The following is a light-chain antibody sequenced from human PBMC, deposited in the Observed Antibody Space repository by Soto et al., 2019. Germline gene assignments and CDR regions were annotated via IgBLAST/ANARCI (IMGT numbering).Light chain of an antibody. Sequence: QSALTQSASVSGSPGQSITISCTGTSSDVGGYHYVSWYQQHPGKAPKLISYDVSTRPSGVSTRVSGSKSGNTASLTISGLQSEDEADYSCSSYTSHSSWVFGGGTKLTVL. CDR2: DVS. CDR1: SSDVGGYHY. V-gene: IGLV2-14*01. CDR3: SSYTSHSSWV. J-gene: IGLJ3*02.